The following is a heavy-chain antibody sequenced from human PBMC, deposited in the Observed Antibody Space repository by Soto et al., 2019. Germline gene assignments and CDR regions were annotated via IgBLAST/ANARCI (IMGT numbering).Heavy chain of an antibody. CDR3: ARYYGSGHFDY. CDR2: ISSSSSYI. J-gene: IGHJ4*02. Sequence: SGGSLRLSCAASGFTFISYSMNWVRQAPGKGLEWVSSISSSSSYIYYADSVKGRFTISRDNAKNSLYLQMNSLRAEDTAVYYCARYYGSGHFDYWGQGTLVTVSS. V-gene: IGHV3-21*01. D-gene: IGHD3-10*01. CDR1: GFTFISYS.